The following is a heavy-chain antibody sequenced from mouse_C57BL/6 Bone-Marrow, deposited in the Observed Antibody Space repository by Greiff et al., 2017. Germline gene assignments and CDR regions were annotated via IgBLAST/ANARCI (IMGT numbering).Heavy chain of an antibody. J-gene: IGHJ3*01. CDR3: VRHSSFAY. CDR2: IRSKSNNYAT. CDR1: VFSFNTYA. V-gene: IGHV10-1*01. Sequence: EVKLVESGGGLVQPTGSLKLSSAASVFSFNTYAMNWVRQAPGKGLEWVARIRSKSNNYATYYADSVKDRFTISRDDSESMLYLQMNNLKTEDTAVYYCVRHSSFAYWGQGTLVIVSA. D-gene: IGHD1-1*01.